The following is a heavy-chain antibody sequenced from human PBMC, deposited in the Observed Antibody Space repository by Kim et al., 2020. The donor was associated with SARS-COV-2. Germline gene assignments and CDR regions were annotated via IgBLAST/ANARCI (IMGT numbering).Heavy chain of an antibody. Sequence: GGSLRLSCAASGFTFSSYGMHWVRQAPGKGLEWVAVIWYDGSNKNYADSVKGRFTISRDNSKNTLYLQMNSLRAEDTAVYYCARDDYDYVWGSYRLNYYYYCDMDVGGQGTTLTVSS. V-gene: IGHV3-33*01. CDR3: ARDDYDYVWGSYRLNYYYYCDMDV. CDR2: IWYDGSNK. CDR1: GFTFSSYG. D-gene: IGHD3-16*02. J-gene: IGHJ6*02.